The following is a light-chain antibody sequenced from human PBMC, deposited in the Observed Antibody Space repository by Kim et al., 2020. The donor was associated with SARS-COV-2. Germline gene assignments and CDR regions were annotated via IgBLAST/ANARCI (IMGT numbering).Light chain of an antibody. Sequence: EIVMTQSPATLSVSPGERATLSCRASQSVSSNLAWYQQKPGQAPRLLIYGASTRATGIPARFSGSGSGTEFTLTINSLQSEDFAVYYCQQYNNWPPERTFGQGTKVDIK. CDR1: QSVSSN. V-gene: IGKV3-15*01. CDR2: GAS. CDR3: QQYNNWPPERT. J-gene: IGKJ1*01.